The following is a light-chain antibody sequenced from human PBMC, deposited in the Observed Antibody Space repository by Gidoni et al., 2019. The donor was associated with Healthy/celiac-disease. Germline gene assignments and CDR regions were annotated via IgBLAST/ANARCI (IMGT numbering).Light chain of an antibody. CDR2: WAS. CDR1: QSVLYSSNNKNY. Sequence: DIVMTQSPDALAVSLGERATINCKSSQSVLYSSNNKNYLAWYQQKPGQPPKLLIYWASTRESGVPDRFIGSGSWTDFTLPILSLQAEDVAVSYCQQYYSTGVTFGPGTKVDIK. CDR3: QQYYSTGVT. J-gene: IGKJ3*01. V-gene: IGKV4-1*01.